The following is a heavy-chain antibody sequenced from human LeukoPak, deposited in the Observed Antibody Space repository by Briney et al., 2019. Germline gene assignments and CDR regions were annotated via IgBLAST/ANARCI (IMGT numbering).Heavy chain of an antibody. CDR1: GFTFSNAW. V-gene: IGHV3-15*01. CDR2: IKSETDGART. Sequence: GGSLRLSCAASGFTFSNAWMSWVRQAPGKGLEWLSRIKSETDGARTDYAAPVKRTLTKSRDNSKNTLYLEMNRLKSEDTAIYYCAEGGPMNRSWGQGGLVTVSS. J-gene: IGHJ4*02. D-gene: IGHD1-14*01. CDR3: AEGGPMNRS.